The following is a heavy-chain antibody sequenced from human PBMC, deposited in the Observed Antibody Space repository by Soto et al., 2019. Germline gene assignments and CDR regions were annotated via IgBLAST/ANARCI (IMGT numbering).Heavy chain of an antibody. V-gene: IGHV1-18*01. CDR3: ARDRGSYALDY. CDR2: ISAYNGNT. J-gene: IGHJ4*02. CDR1: GYTFTSYG. Sequence: QVQLVQSGAEVKKPGPSVKVSCKASGYTFTSYGITWVRQAPGQGLEWMGWISAYNGNTKYAQKVQGRVTMTTDAATSTADMELRSLRSDDTAVYYCARDRGSYALDYWGQGPLVTVSS. D-gene: IGHD1-26*01.